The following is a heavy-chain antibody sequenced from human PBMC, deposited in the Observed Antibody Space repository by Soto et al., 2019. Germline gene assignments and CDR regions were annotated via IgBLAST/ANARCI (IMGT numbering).Heavy chain of an antibody. CDR3: SRGDATKIVVTTYYGMDV. J-gene: IGHJ6*02. Sequence: QVQLVQSGAEVKKPGSSVRVSCKASGGTLRNYGISWVRQAPGQGLEWMGGIIPVFGTANYAQKFQGRVTIPEDESTSRVYMDVTTLRSEDTAVYYCSRGDATKIVVTTYYGMDVWGQGTTVTVSS. CDR2: IIPVFGTA. D-gene: IGHD4-17*01. V-gene: IGHV1-69*12. CDR1: GGTLRNYG.